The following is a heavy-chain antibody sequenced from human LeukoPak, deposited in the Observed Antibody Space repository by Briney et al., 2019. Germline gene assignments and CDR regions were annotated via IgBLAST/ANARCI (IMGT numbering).Heavy chain of an antibody. D-gene: IGHD2-15*01. J-gene: IGHJ4*02. CDR1: GGTFSSYA. V-gene: IGHV1-69*01. CDR2: IIPIFGTA. Sequence: SVKVSCKASGGTFSSYAISWVRQAPGQGLERMGGIIPIFGTANYAQKFQGRVTITADESTSTAYMELSSLRSEDTAVYYCARKGDCSGGSCSHFDYWGQGTLVTVSS. CDR3: ARKGDCSGGSCSHFDY.